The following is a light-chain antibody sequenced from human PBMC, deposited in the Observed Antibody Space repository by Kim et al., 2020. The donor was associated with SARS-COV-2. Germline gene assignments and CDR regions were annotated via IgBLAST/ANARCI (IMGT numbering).Light chain of an antibody. V-gene: IGLV3-21*04. CDR2: YDN. CDR1: NIGTKS. Sequence: ARGETARITCGGKNIGTKSVNWYQRKPGQAPALVMYYDNARPSGIPERISGSNSGDTATLTFSRVEAGDEADYYCQVWDTSRGHCVFGTGTKVTVL. CDR3: QVWDTSRGHCV. J-gene: IGLJ1*01.